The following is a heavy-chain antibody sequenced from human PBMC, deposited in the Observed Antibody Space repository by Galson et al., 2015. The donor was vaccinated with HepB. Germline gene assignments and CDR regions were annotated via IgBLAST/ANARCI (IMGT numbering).Heavy chain of an antibody. CDR3: ANYYDSSGYSAYFDY. CDR1: GYTLTELS. J-gene: IGHJ4*02. D-gene: IGHD3-22*01. CDR2: FDPEDGET. Sequence: SVKVSCKVSGYTLTELSMHWVRQAPGKGLEWMGGFDPEDGETIYAQKFQGRVTMTEDTSTDTAYMELSSLRSEDTAVYYCANYYDSSGYSAYFDYWGQGTLVTVSS. V-gene: IGHV1-24*01.